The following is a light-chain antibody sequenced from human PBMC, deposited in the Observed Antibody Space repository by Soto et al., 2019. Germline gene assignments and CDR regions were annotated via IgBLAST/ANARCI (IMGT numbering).Light chain of an antibody. CDR3: QQYSGLPMT. J-gene: IGKJ5*01. V-gene: IGKV3-20*01. CDR2: GAS. Sequence: SPGTLSLSPGQTATLSCRASQTVNSNYLAWCQHKPGQAPRLLIYGASRRATGIPDRFSGSGSGTDFTLTITRLEPEDFAVYFCQQYSGLPMTFGQGTRLEMK. CDR1: QTVNSNY.